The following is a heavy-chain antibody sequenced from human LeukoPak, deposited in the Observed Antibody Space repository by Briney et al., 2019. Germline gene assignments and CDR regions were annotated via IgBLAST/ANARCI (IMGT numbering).Heavy chain of an antibody. J-gene: IGHJ3*02. CDR3: TRAFSSSWNPGVHDAFDI. D-gene: IGHD6-13*01. CDR1: GYTFTGYY. CDR2: TNPNSGGT. V-gene: IGHV1-2*02. Sequence: EASVKVSCKASGYTFTGYYMHWVRQAPGQGLEWMGWTNPNSGGTNYAQKFQGRVTMTRDTSISTAYMELSRLRSDDTAVYYCTRAFSSSWNPGVHDAFDIWGQGTMVTVSS.